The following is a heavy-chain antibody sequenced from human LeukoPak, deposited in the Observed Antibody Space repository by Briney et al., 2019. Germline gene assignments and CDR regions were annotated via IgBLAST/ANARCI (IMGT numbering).Heavy chain of an antibody. D-gene: IGHD3-9*01. CDR1: GFTFSSYA. CDR2: ISGSGGST. Sequence: GGSLRCSCAASGFTFSSYAMSWVRQAPGNGLKWVSAISGSGGSTYYADSVRGRFTISRDNSKNPLYLQMNSLRAEDTGVYYCAKDEIPLRYFDWLSYYFDYWGQGTLVTVSS. V-gene: IGHV3-23*01. J-gene: IGHJ4*02. CDR3: AKDEIPLRYFDWLSYYFDY.